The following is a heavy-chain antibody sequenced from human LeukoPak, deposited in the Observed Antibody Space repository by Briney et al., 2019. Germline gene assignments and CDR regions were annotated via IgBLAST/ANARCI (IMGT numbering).Heavy chain of an antibody. V-gene: IGHV3-30*18. CDR3: AKDNHINAFDI. CDR1: GFTLSGHS. CDR2: ISYDGSNK. Sequence: GGSLRLSCAATGFTLSGHSMNWVRQAPGKGLEWVAVISYDGSNKYYADSVKGRFTISRDNSKNTLYLQMNSLRAEDTAVYYCAKDNHINAFDIWGQGTMVTVSS. J-gene: IGHJ3*02.